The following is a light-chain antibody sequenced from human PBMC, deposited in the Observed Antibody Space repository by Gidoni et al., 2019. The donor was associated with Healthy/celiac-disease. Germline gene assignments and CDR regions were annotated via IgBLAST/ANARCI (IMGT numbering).Light chain of an antibody. CDR2: DAS. V-gene: IGKV3-11*01. J-gene: IGKJ5*01. CDR3: QQRSNWPIT. CDR1: QSVSSY. Sequence: EIVLTQSPATLSLSPGERAPLSCRASQSVSSYLAWYQQKPGQAPRLLIYDASNRATGIPARFSGSGSGTDFTLTISSLEPEDFAVYYCQQRSNWPITFXQXTRLEIK.